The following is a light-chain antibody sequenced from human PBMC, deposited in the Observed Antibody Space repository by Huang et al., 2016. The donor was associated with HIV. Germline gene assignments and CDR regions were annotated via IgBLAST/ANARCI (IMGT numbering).Light chain of an antibody. CDR2: DAA. V-gene: IGKV1-33*01. CDR1: QDINNY. Sequence: DIQMTQSPSSLSASVGARVTITCQASQDINNYLNWYQQKPGKAPKLLIYDAANLETGVPSRFSGSGSGTDFTFTISSLQPEDIATYYCQHYDNLPLTFGGGTTVEIK. CDR3: QHYDNLPLT. J-gene: IGKJ4*01.